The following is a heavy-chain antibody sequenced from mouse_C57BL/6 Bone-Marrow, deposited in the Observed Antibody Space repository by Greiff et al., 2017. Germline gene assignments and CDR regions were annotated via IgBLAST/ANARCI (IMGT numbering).Heavy chain of an antibody. Sequence: EVQRVESGGGLVQSGRSLRLSCATSGFTFSDFYMEWVRQAPGKGLEWIAASRNKANDYTTEYSASVKGRFIVSRDTSQSILYLQMNALRAEDTAIYYCARDGTGNWYFDVWGTGTTVTVSS. CDR2: SRNKANDYTT. CDR1: GFTFSDFY. J-gene: IGHJ1*03. CDR3: ARDGTGNWYFDV. D-gene: IGHD4-1*01. V-gene: IGHV7-1*01.